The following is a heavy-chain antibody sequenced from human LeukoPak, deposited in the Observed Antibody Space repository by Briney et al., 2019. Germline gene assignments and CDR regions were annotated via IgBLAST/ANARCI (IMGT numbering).Heavy chain of an antibody. D-gene: IGHD5-12*01. CDR3: ASRGVVATDVRY. V-gene: IGHV4-34*01. CDR2: SNHSAST. CDR1: GGSFSGYY. J-gene: IGHJ4*02. Sequence: SETLSLTCAVYGGSFSGYYWSWIRQPPGKGLEWIGESNHSASTNYHPVLKSRVTISVDTSKNQFSLKLSSVTAADTAVYYCASRGVVATDVRYWGQGTLVTVSS.